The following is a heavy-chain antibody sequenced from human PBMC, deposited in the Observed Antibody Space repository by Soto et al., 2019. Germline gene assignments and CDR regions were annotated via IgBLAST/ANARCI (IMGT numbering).Heavy chain of an antibody. J-gene: IGHJ3*02. V-gene: IGHV3-11*01. Sequence: GGSLRLSCAASGFTFSGYYMSWIRQAPGKGLEWVSYISSSGSTIYYADSVKGRFTISRDNAKNSLYLQMNSLRAEDTAVYYCARDPDLVAAMAFAFDIWGQGTMVTVSS. D-gene: IGHD2-15*01. CDR1: GFTFSGYY. CDR3: ARDPDLVAAMAFAFDI. CDR2: ISSSGSTI.